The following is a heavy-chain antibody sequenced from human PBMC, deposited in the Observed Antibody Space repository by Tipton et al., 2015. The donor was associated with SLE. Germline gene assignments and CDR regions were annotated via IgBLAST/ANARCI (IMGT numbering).Heavy chain of an antibody. CDR2: IYYSGST. Sequence: TLSLTCTVSGASINSSSYYWGWIRQPPGKGLEWIGSIYYSGSTYYNPSLKSRVTISVDTSNNQFSLKLSSVTAADTAVYYRARGGIGWEPLDYWGQGTLVTVSS. V-gene: IGHV4-39*01. CDR3: ARGGIGWEPLDY. CDR1: GASINSSSYY. J-gene: IGHJ4*02. D-gene: IGHD1-26*01.